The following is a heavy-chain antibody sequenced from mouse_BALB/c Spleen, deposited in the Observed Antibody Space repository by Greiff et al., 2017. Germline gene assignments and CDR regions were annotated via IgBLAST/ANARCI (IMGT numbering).Heavy chain of an antibody. J-gene: IGHJ2*01. CDR2: IDPSDSYT. CDR1: GYTFTSYW. V-gene: IGHV1S127*01. CDR3: TRKYGNYYFDY. D-gene: IGHD2-10*02. Sequence: QVQLQQPGAELVKPGASVKMSCKASGYTFTSYWMHWVKQRPGQGLEWIGTIDPSDSYTSYNQKFKSKATLTVDTSSSTAYMQLSSLTSEDSAVYYCTRKYGNYYFDYWGQGTTLTVSS.